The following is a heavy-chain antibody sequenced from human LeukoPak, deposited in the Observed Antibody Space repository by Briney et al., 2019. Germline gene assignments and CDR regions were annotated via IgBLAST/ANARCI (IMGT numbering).Heavy chain of an antibody. CDR2: IIPIFGTA. Sequence: ASVKVSCKASGGTFSSYAISWVRQAPGQGLEWMGGIIPIFGTANYAQKFQGRVTITADESTSTAYMELSSLRSEDTAVYYCASYGSGPRGGLDYWGQGTLVTVSS. CDR1: GGTFSSYA. D-gene: IGHD3-10*01. J-gene: IGHJ4*02. CDR3: ASYGSGPRGGLDY. V-gene: IGHV1-69*13.